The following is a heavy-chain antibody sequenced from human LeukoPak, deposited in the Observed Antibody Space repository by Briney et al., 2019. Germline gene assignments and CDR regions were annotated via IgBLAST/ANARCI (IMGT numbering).Heavy chain of an antibody. D-gene: IGHD6-6*01. Sequence: ASVKVSCKASGYTFTSYGISWVRQAPGQGLEWMGWISAYNGNTNYAQKLQGRVTMTEDTSTDTAYMELSSLRSEDTAVYYCATGFYGSPSFAYWGQGTLVTVSS. CDR2: ISAYNGNT. CDR1: GYTFTSYG. V-gene: IGHV1-18*01. J-gene: IGHJ4*02. CDR3: ATGFYGSPSFAY.